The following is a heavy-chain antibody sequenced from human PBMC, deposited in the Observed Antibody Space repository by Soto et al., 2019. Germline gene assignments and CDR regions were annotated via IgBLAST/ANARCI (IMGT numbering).Heavy chain of an antibody. J-gene: IGHJ6*02. CDR3: ARDGPGFLEWLLPNYYYYYGMDV. CDR1: GFTFSSYW. V-gene: IGHV3-7*03. Sequence: GGSLRLSCAASGFTFSSYWMSWFRQAPGNGLEWVANIKQDGSEKYYVDSVKGRFTISRDNAKNSLYLQMNSLRAEDTAMYYCARDGPGFLEWLLPNYYYYYGMDVWGQGTTVTVSS. D-gene: IGHD3-3*01. CDR2: IKQDGSEK.